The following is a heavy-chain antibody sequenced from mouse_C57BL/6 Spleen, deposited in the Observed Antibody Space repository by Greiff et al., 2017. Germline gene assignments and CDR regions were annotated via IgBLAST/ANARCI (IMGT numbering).Heavy chain of an antibody. Sequence: QVQLQQPGAELVKPGASVKMSCKASGYTLTSYWILWVKQRPGQGLEWIGDIYPGSGSTHYNEKFKSKATLTVDTSSSTAYMQRSSLTSEDSAVYYCARRRGSSYFDYWGQGTTRTVSS. CDR1: GYTLTSYW. CDR3: ARRRGSSYFDY. D-gene: IGHD1-1*01. J-gene: IGHJ2*01. CDR2: IYPGSGST. V-gene: IGHV1-55*01.